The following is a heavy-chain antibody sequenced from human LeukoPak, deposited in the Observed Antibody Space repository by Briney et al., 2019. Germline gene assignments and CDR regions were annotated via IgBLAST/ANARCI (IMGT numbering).Heavy chain of an antibody. D-gene: IGHD6-13*01. J-gene: IGHJ4*02. V-gene: IGHV4-59*01. Sequence: PSETLSLTCSVSGGSISSYYWSWIRQPPAKGLEWIGYIYYSGNTNYNPSLKSRVTISVDTSKNQFSLKLSSVTAADTAVYYCAGSIAAAGTAIDYWGQGTLVTVSS. CDR3: AGSIAAAGTAIDY. CDR1: GGSISSYY. CDR2: IYYSGNT.